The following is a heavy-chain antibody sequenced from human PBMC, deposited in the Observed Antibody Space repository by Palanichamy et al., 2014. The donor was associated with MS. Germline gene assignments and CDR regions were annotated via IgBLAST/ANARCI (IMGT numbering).Heavy chain of an antibody. CDR1: GYAFTDYA. CDR2: INAGNGNT. J-gene: IGHJ4*02. V-gene: IGHV1-3*01. Sequence: QVQLVQSGAEVKKPGASVKVSCKASGYAFTDYAIHWMRQAPGQRLEWMGWINAGNGNTKYSQKFQSRVTITRDTSADTAYMELSSLRSEDTALYYCAREHDSWSGYSFDFWGQGTLVTASS. D-gene: IGHD3-3*01. CDR3: AREHDSWSGYSFDF.